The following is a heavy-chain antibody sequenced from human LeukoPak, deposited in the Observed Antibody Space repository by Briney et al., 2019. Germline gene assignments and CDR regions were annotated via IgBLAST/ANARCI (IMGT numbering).Heavy chain of an antibody. D-gene: IGHD1-7*01. J-gene: IGHJ4*02. Sequence: PGGSLRLSCAASGFTFSSYSMNWVRRSPGKGLEWVSSISSSSSYIYYVDSVKGRFTISRDNAKNSLYLQMNSLRAEDTAVYYCARERSELELLRRRRQGYFDYWGQGTLVTVSS. CDR1: GFTFSSYS. CDR2: ISSSSSYI. CDR3: ARERSELELLRRRRQGYFDY. V-gene: IGHV3-21*01.